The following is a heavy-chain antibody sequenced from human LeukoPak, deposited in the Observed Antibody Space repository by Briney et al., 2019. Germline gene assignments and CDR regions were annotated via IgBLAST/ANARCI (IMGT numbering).Heavy chain of an antibody. CDR3: ARVPAARFEVAFDI. V-gene: IGHV4-59*01. Sequence: SETLSLTCTVSGGSISSYYWSWIRQPPGKRLEWIGYIYYSGSTNYNPSLKSRVTISVDTSKNQFSLKLSSVTAADTAVYYCARVPAARFEVAFDIWGQGTMVTVSS. CDR2: IYYSGST. D-gene: IGHD2-2*01. J-gene: IGHJ3*02. CDR1: GGSISSYY.